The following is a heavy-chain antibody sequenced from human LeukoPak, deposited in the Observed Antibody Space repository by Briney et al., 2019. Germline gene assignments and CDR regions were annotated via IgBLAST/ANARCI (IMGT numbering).Heavy chain of an antibody. V-gene: IGHV1-69*05. CDR1: GGTFSSYA. Sequence: GSSVKVSCKASGGTFSSYAISWVRQAPGQGLEWMGGIIPIFGTANYAQKFQGRVTITTDESTSTAYMELRSLRSDDTAVYYCAREGSVYYDSSGYCYYFDYWGQGTLVTVSS. CDR2: IIPIFGTA. CDR3: AREGSVYYDSSGYCYYFDY. D-gene: IGHD3-22*01. J-gene: IGHJ4*02.